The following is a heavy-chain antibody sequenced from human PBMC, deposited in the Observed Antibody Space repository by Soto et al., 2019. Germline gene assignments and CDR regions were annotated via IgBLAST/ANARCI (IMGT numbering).Heavy chain of an antibody. V-gene: IGHV4-34*12. D-gene: IGHD3-16*01. J-gene: IGHJ3*02. CDR2: LIHGGSP. CDR3: ARSPLGYDYVRQTWREVGDSFDI. CDR1: GASLGGFH. Sequence: SETLSLTCAIHGASLGGFHWTWLRQAPGKGLGWIGELIHGGSPNYNPSLKSRVSFSLGTSKNQFSLHLMSVTAADTAVYYCARSPLGYDYVRQTWREVGDSFDIWGRGTMVTVSS.